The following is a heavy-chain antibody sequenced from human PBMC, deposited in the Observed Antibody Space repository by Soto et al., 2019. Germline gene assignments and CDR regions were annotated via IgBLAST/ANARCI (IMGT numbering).Heavy chain of an antibody. D-gene: IGHD3-3*01. Sequence: PGGSLRLSCAASGFTFSSYAMHWVRQAPGKGLEWVAVISYDGSNKYYADSVKGRFTISRDNSKNTLYLQMNSLRAEDTAVYYCARDKRYYDFWSGYYSPDYYYYYGMDGWGQGTTVTVSS. J-gene: IGHJ6*02. CDR3: ARDKRYYDFWSGYYSPDYYYYYGMDG. CDR1: GFTFSSYA. V-gene: IGHV3-30-3*01. CDR2: ISYDGSNK.